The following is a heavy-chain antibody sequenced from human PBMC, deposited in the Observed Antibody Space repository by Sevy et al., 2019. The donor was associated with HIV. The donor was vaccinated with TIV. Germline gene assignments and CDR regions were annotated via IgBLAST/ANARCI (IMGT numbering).Heavy chain of an antibody. Sequence: ASVKVTCKASTYTFTGYFIHWVRQAPGQGIEWMGRINPNSGGTTYAQKFQGRVTMTRDTSISTAYMDLRRLRSDDTAVYYCATSSATYYDHLTGYHYYFDYWGQGTLVTVSS. CDR3: ATSSATYYDHLTGYHYYFDY. CDR1: TYTFTGYF. D-gene: IGHD3-9*01. J-gene: IGHJ4*02. CDR2: INPNSGGT. V-gene: IGHV1-2*06.